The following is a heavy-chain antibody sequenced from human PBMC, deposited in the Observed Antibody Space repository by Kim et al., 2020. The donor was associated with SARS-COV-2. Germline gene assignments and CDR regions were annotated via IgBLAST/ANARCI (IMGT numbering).Heavy chain of an antibody. CDR2: IWYDGSNK. J-gene: IGHJ6*02. D-gene: IGHD6-13*01. V-gene: IGHV3-33*01. CDR1: GFTFSSYG. Sequence: GGSLRLSCAASGFTFSSYGMHWVRQAPGKGLEWVAVIWYDGSNKYYADSVKGRFTISRDNSKNTLYLQMNSLRAEDTAVYYCATDRERSSSWLYYYYYGMDVWGQGTTVTVSS. CDR3: ATDRERSSSWLYYYYYGMDV.